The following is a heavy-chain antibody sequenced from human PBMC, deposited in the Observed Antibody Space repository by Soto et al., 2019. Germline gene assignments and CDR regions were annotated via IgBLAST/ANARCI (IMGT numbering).Heavy chain of an antibody. Sequence: SQTLSLTGTVSGGSMSSYYSSWIRQPPGKGLEWIGYIYYSGTTNYNPSLKSRVTISVDTSKNQFSLKLSSVTAADTAVYYCARGAYCSGGSCRPNWFDPWGQGTLVTVSS. V-gene: IGHV4-59*01. J-gene: IGHJ5*02. CDR2: IYYSGTT. D-gene: IGHD2-15*01. CDR3: ARGAYCSGGSCRPNWFDP. CDR1: GGSMSSYY.